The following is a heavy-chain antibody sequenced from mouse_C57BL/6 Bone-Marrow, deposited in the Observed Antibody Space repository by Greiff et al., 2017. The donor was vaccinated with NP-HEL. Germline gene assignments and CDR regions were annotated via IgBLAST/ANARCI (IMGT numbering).Heavy chain of an antibody. Sequence: DVMLVESGGGLVQPGGSLKLSCAASGFTFSDYGMAWVRQAPRKGPEWVAFISNLAYSIYYADTVTGRFTFARENAKNTLYLELSSLRSEDTAMYYCARRCNYVGAMDDWGQGTSVTVSS. J-gene: IGHJ4*01. V-gene: IGHV5-15*04. CDR1: GFTFSDYG. CDR2: ISNLAYSI. CDR3: ARRCNYVGAMDD. D-gene: IGHD2-1*01.